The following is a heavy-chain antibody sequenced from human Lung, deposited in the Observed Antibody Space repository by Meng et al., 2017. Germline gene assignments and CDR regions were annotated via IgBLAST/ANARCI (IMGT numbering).Heavy chain of an antibody. CDR1: GGSLHRYDL. J-gene: IGHJ4*02. CDR3: ARRGLWLDPQNFDY. V-gene: IGHV4-4*02. Sequence: LHGSGPGLVEAFGTLSLTLAGSGGSLHRYDLGELGRPPPGKGVGVIGENLSKWGTHLHPVLQGSVHISVDKSKNQFSLKLSSVTAADTAVYYCARRGLWLDPQNFDYWGQGTLVTVSS. D-gene: IGHD6-19*01. CDR2: LSKWGT.